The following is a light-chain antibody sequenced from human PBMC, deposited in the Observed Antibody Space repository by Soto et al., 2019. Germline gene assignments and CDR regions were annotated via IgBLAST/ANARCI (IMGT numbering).Light chain of an antibody. Sequence: QSALTQPASVSASPGQSITISCTGASSDVGGYNYVSWYQQHPGKAPKLMIYEVSNRPSGISSRFSGSKSGNTASLTISGLQAEDEADYYCTSYTSRNTYVFGTGTKLTVL. CDR2: EVS. J-gene: IGLJ1*01. CDR3: TSYTSRNTYV. CDR1: SSDVGGYNY. V-gene: IGLV2-14*01.